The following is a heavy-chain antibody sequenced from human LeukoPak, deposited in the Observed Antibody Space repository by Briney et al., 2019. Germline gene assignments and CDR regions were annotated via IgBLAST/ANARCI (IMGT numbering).Heavy chain of an antibody. D-gene: IGHD2-15*01. Sequence: ASVKVSCKASGYTFTSYYMHWVRQAPGQGLEWMGWINPNSGGTNYAQKFQGRVTMTRDTSISTAYMELSRLRSDDTAVYYCAIVFIYCSGGSCYCDYWGQGTLVTVSS. J-gene: IGHJ4*02. CDR3: AIVFIYCSGGSCYCDY. CDR1: GYTFTSYY. CDR2: INPNSGGT. V-gene: IGHV1-2*02.